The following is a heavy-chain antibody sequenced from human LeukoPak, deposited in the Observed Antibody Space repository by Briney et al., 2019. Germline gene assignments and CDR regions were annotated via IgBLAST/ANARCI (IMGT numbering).Heavy chain of an antibody. V-gene: IGHV3-23*01. CDR2: ISGSGGST. D-gene: IGHD3-22*01. CDR1: GFTFSSYA. CDR3: AKDYYDSSLHSGSVDY. J-gene: IGHJ4*02. Sequence: PGGSLRLSCAASGFTFSSYAMRWVRQAPGKGLEWVSAISGSGGSTYYADSVKGRFTISRDNSKNTLYLQMNSLRAEDTAVYYCAKDYYDSSLHSGSVDYWGQGTLVTVSS.